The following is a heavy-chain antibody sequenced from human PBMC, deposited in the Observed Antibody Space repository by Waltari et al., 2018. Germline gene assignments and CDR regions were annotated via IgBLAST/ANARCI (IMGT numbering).Heavy chain of an antibody. D-gene: IGHD6-6*01. J-gene: IGHJ3*02. Sequence: QVQLQESGPGLVKPSETLSLTCTVAGGSISSYYWSWIRPPAGQGLEWIGRIYTSGSTNYNPSLKSRVTMSVDTSKNQFSLKLSSVTAADTAVYYCARASPSIAARLFPDAFDIWGQGTMVTVSS. CDR2: IYTSGST. CDR1: GGSISSYY. V-gene: IGHV4-4*07. CDR3: ARASPSIAARLFPDAFDI.